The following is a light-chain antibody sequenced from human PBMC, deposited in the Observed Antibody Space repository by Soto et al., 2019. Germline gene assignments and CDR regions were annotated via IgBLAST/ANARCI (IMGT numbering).Light chain of an antibody. CDR1: TGAVTSGHY. V-gene: IGLV7-46*01. Sequence: QGVVTQEPSLTVSPGGTVTLTFCSSTGAVTSGHYPYWFQQKPGQAPRTLIYDTSNKHSWTPARFSGSLLGGKAALTLSGAQPEDEAEYYCLLSYSGASSVVFGGGTKLTVL. J-gene: IGLJ2*01. CDR2: DTS. CDR3: LLSYSGASSVV.